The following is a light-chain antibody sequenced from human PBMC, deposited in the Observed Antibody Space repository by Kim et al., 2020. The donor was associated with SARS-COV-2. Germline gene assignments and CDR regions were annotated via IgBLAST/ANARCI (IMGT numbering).Light chain of an antibody. CDR2: GKN. Sequence: VALGQTVTITCQGDSLRSYDASWYHQKAGQAPVLVIYGKNDRPSGIPDRFSGSRSGNTASLTITGAQAEDEADYYCNSRDNDGKVVFGGGTKVTVL. J-gene: IGLJ3*02. CDR1: SLRSYD. V-gene: IGLV3-19*01. CDR3: NSRDNDGKVV.